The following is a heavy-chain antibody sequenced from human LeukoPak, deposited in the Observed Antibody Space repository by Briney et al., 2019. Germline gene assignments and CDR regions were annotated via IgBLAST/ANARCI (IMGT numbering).Heavy chain of an antibody. V-gene: IGHV5-51*01. D-gene: IGHD3-10*01. CDR2: IYPADGDT. J-gene: IGHJ4*02. CDR1: EFSFTSYW. CDR3: ARLRSGYGSGSFDY. Sequence: GESLKISCKGSEFSFTSYWIAWVRQMPGRGLEYMAIIYPADGDTRYSPSFQGQVTISADTSISTAYLQWSSLKASDTAIYFCARLRSGYGSGSFDYWGQGTLITVSS.